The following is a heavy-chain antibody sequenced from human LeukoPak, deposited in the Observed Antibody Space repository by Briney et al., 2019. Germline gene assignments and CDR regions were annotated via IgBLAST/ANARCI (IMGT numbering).Heavy chain of an antibody. V-gene: IGHV1-2*02. CDR3: ARSENYYGSGSYSLDWFDP. D-gene: IGHD3-10*01. CDR2: INPNSGGT. Sequence: ASVKVSCKASGYTFTGYYMHWVRQAPGQGLEWMGWINPNSGGTNYAQKFQGRVTMTRDTSISTAYMELSRLRSDDTAVYYCARSENYYGSGSYSLDWFDPWGQGTLVTVSS. CDR1: GYTFTGYY. J-gene: IGHJ5*02.